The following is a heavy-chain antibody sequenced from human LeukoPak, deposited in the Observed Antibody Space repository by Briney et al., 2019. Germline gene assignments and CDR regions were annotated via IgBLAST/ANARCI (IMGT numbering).Heavy chain of an antibody. CDR3: ARRTMSGYDALDI. Sequence: GSLRLSCAASGFTFSSYGMHWVRQAPGKGLEWVSSISSSSSYIYYADSVKGRFTISRDNAKISLYLQMNSLRAEDTAVYYCARRTMSGYDALDIWGQGTMVTVSS. CDR2: ISSSSSYI. D-gene: IGHD5-18*01. V-gene: IGHV3-21*01. CDR1: GFTFSSYG. J-gene: IGHJ3*02.